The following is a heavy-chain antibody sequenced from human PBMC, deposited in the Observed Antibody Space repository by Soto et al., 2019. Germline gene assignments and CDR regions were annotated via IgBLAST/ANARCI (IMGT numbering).Heavy chain of an antibody. CDR3: ARLPHCTNGVCDRFDP. J-gene: IGHJ5*02. CDR2: ITSSSSYI. V-gene: IGHV3-21*01. CDR1: GFTFSTYT. Sequence: PGGSLRLSCATSGFTFSTYTMNWVRQAPGKGPEWVSSITSSSSYIYYADSVKGRFTISRDNAKNSLFLQMNSLRAEDTAVYYCARLPHCTNGVCDRFDPWGQGTLVTVSS. D-gene: IGHD2-8*01.